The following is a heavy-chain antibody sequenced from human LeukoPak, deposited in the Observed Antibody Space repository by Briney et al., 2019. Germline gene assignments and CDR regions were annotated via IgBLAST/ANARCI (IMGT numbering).Heavy chain of an antibody. Sequence: PSETLSLTCGVYGGSFSGYYWSWIRQPPGKGQEWIGEINHSGSTNYNPSLKSRVTISVDTSKNQFSLKLSSVTAADTAVYYCARGRVPAAITFAYWGQGTLVTVSA. CDR2: INHSGST. J-gene: IGHJ4*02. D-gene: IGHD2-2*01. CDR1: GGSFSGYY. CDR3: ARGRVPAAITFAY. V-gene: IGHV4-34*01.